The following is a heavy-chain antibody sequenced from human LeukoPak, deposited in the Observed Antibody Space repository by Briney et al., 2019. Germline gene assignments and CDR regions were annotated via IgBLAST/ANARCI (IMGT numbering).Heavy chain of an antibody. D-gene: IGHD5-18*01. CDR3: ARGEYRYGHDY. Sequence: SVKVSFQPSRYTFTGYYIHWVRQSPGQGLEWMGWINPNSGGTNYAQKFQGRVTMTSDTSINTAYMDLSRLRSDDTAVYYCARGEYRYGHDYWGQARLATVSS. CDR2: INPNSGGT. CDR1: RYTFTGYY. V-gene: IGHV1-2*02. J-gene: IGHJ4*02.